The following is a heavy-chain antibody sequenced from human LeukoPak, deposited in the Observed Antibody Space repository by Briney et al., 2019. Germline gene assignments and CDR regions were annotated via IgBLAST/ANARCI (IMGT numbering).Heavy chain of an antibody. J-gene: IGHJ4*02. Sequence: GGSLRLACLASGFTFSNAWMSWVRQAPGKWLEWVGRIKSKTDGGTTDYAAPEKGRFTISRENSKNTLYLQLNSLKTEDTTVYYWTTAEGFGEPLDYWGQGPLVTVSS. CDR3: TTAEGFGEPLDY. CDR1: GFTFSNAW. D-gene: IGHD3-10*01. V-gene: IGHV3-15*01. CDR2: IKSKTDGGTT.